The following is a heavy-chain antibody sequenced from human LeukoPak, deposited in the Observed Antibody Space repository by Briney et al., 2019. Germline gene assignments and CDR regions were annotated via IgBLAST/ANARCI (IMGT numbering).Heavy chain of an antibody. V-gene: IGHV4-38-2*02. CDR1: GYSISSGYY. Sequence: SETLSLTCTVSGYSISSGYYWGWIRQPPGKGLEWIGSIYHSGSTYYNPSLKSRVTISVDTSKNQFSLKLSSVTAADTAVYYCARQGVSSGSFRRWFDPWGQGTLVTVSS. CDR3: ARQGVSSGSFRRWFDP. D-gene: IGHD3-10*01. J-gene: IGHJ5*02. CDR2: IYHSGST.